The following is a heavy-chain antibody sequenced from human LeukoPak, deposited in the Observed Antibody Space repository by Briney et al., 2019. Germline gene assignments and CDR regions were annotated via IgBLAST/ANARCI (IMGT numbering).Heavy chain of an antibody. D-gene: IGHD6-19*01. V-gene: IGHV3-23*01. CDR1: GLTFSSYA. CDR2: ISGSAGST. Sequence: GGSLRLSCAASGLTFSSYAMTWVRQAPGKGLEWVSAISGSAGSTYYADSVKGRSTISRDNSKNTVYLQMNSLRAEDTAVYYCARRGSIAVAGDYFDYWGQGTLVTVSS. J-gene: IGHJ4*02. CDR3: ARRGSIAVAGDYFDY.